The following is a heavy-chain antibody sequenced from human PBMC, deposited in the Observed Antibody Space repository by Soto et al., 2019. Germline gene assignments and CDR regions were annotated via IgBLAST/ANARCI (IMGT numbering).Heavy chain of an antibody. Sequence: QVHLVESGGGVVQPGRSLRLSCEASGFTFNSYPIHWVRQAPGKGLEWVAVISYDGRNDYYGDSVRGRFPISRDNSKNTVYLQMNSLTPDDTAGYYCARDPYFDYWGQGTLVTVSS. V-gene: IGHV3-30*04. CDR2: ISYDGRND. J-gene: IGHJ4*02. CDR3: ARDPYFDY. CDR1: GFTFNSYP.